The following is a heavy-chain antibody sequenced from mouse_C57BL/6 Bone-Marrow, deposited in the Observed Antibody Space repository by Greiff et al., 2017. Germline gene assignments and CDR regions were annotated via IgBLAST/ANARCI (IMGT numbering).Heavy chain of an antibody. D-gene: IGHD1-1*01. Sequence: QVQLQQSGAELVRPGASVKLSCKASGYTFTDYYINWVKQRPGQGLEWIARIYPGSGNTYYNEKFKGKATLTAEKSSSTAYMQLSSLTSEDSAVYFCARRGFYYGSSYDAMDYWGQGTSVTVSS. CDR2: IYPGSGNT. V-gene: IGHV1-76*01. CDR3: ARRGFYYGSSYDAMDY. CDR1: GYTFTDYY. J-gene: IGHJ4*01.